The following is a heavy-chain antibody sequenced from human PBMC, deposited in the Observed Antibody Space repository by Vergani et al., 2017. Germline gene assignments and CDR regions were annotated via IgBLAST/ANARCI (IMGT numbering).Heavy chain of an antibody. D-gene: IGHD2-15*01. J-gene: IGHJ4*02. CDR2: INTGNGNT. CDR3: ASALRYCSVGSCDPDY. CDR1: GYTFTSYA. Sequence: QVQLVQSGAEVKKPGASVKVSCKASGYTFTSYAMHWVRQAPGQRLEWMGWINTGNGNTKYSQKFQGRVTMTRNTSISTAYMELSSLRSEDTAVYYCASALRYCSVGSCDPDYWGQGTLVTVSS. V-gene: IGHV1-3*04.